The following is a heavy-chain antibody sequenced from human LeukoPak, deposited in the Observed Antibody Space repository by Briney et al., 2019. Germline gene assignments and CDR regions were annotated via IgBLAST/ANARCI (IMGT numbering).Heavy chain of an antibody. CDR3: ARGIAEAAVTKFDY. D-gene: IGHD6-13*01. J-gene: IGHJ4*02. CDR1: GYSFTNYW. Sequence: GESLKISCKGSGYSFTNYWIGWVRQMPGKGLEWMGIIYPGDYDTRYSPSFQGQVTISADKSISTAYLQWSSLKASDTAIDYCARGIAEAAVTKFDYWGQGTLVTVSS. V-gene: IGHV5-51*01. CDR2: IYPGDYDT.